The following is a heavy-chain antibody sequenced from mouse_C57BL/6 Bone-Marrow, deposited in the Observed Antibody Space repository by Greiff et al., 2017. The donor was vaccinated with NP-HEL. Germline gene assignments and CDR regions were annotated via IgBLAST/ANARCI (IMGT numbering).Heavy chain of an antibody. D-gene: IGHD2-1*01. CDR2: IYPRSGNT. CDR3: ARPLYYGPWFAY. J-gene: IGHJ3*01. Sequence: VQLQQSGAELARPGASVKLSCKASGYTFTSYGISWVKQRTGQGLEWIGEIYPRSGNTYYNEKFKGKATLTADKSSSTAYMELRSLTSEDSAVYFCARPLYYGPWFAYWGQGTLVTVSA. V-gene: IGHV1-81*01. CDR1: GYTFTSYG.